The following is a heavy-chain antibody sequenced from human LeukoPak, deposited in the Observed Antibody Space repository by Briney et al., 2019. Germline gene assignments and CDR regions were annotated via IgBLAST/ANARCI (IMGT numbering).Heavy chain of an antibody. Sequence: GESLKISCKGSGYSFTSYWIGWVRQMPGKGLEWMGIIYPGDSETRYSPSFQGQVTISADKSISTAYLQWSSLKASDTAMYYCARRAYYDSSGKEDRLDYWGQGTLVTVSS. CDR3: ARRAYYDSSGKEDRLDY. CDR1: GYSFTSYW. CDR2: IYPGDSET. J-gene: IGHJ4*02. V-gene: IGHV5-51*01. D-gene: IGHD3-22*01.